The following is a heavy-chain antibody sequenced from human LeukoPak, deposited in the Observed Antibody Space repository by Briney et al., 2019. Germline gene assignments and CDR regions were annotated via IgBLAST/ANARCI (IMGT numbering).Heavy chain of an antibody. Sequence: SVKVSCKASGGTFSSYAISWVRQAPGQGLEWMGWIIPIFGTANYAQKFQGRVTITTDEPTSTAYMELSSLRSEDTAVYYCARHPAPTGRFDPWGQGTLVTVSS. CDR2: IIPIFGTA. CDR1: GGTFSSYA. D-gene: IGHD7-27*01. V-gene: IGHV1-69*05. J-gene: IGHJ5*02. CDR3: ARHPAPTGRFDP.